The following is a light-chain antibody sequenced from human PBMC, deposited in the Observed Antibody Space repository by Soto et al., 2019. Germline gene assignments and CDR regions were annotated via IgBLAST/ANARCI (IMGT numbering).Light chain of an antibody. V-gene: IGLV2-23*01. CDR3: CSYAGSDNWA. CDR2: ENI. CDR1: SSDVGSYNL. J-gene: IGLJ3*02. Sequence: QSALTQPASVSGCPGQSITISCTGTSSDVGSYNLVTWYQHHPGKVPKLMIYENIKRPSGVSDRFSGSKSGNTASLTISGLQAEDEADYYCCSYAGSDNWAFGGGTKVTV.